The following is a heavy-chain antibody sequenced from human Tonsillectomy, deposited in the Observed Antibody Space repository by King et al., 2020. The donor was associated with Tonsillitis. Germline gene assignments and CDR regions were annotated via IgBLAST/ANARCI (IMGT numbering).Heavy chain of an antibody. D-gene: IGHD6-13*01. V-gene: IGHV4-59*08. CDR3: AGDQYRSTWFYY. CDR1: GGSISGYY. CDR2: IYNSGGT. Sequence: QLQESGPGLVKPSETLSLTCTVSGGSISGYYWSWLRQPPGKELEWIGYIYNSGGTNYNPSLKSRVTISVDTSKNQFSLKLTSVTAADTAVYYCAGDQYRSTWFYYWGQGTLVTVSS. J-gene: IGHJ4*02.